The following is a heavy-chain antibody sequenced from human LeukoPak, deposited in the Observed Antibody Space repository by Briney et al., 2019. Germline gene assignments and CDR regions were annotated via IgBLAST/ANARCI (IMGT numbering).Heavy chain of an antibody. D-gene: IGHD3-22*01. CDR3: VKDSTAMIVAPDGY. Sequence: GGSLRLSCAASGFTFDDYAMHWVRQAPGKGLEWVSGISWNSGSIGYADSVKGRFTISRDNAKNSLYLQMNSLRAEDMALYYCVKDSTAMIVAPDGYWGQGTLVTLSS. CDR1: GFTFDDYA. V-gene: IGHV3-9*03. J-gene: IGHJ4*02. CDR2: ISWNSGSI.